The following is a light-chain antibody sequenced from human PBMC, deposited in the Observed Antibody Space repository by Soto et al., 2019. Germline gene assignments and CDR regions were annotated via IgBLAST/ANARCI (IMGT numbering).Light chain of an antibody. J-gene: IGLJ2*01. Sequence: QSALTQPASVSGSPGQSITISCTGTSSDVGGYNYVSWYQQHPGKAPKLMIYDVSNRPSGVSNRFSGSKSGNPACLTISGRQAEYEADYYCSSYTSSSNYVVFGGGTKLTVL. CDR1: SSDVGGYNY. CDR3: SSYTSSSNYVV. CDR2: DVS. V-gene: IGLV2-14*01.